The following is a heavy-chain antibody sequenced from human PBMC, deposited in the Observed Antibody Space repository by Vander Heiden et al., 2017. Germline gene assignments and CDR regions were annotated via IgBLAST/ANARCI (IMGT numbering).Heavy chain of an antibody. Sequence: EVQLVESGGGVVQPGRSLRLSCAVSGFTPRHYAIHWVRQSPGKGLEWVSGFDYNSGRVDYADSVKGRFTTSGDNAKKSLYLQMDSLRGEDTAVYYCTKDLVPGGADVLGQGTTVTVSS. V-gene: IGHV3-9*02. D-gene: IGHD2-2*01. CDR2: FDYNSGRV. CDR1: GFTPRHYA. J-gene: IGHJ6*02. CDR3: TKDLVPGGADV.